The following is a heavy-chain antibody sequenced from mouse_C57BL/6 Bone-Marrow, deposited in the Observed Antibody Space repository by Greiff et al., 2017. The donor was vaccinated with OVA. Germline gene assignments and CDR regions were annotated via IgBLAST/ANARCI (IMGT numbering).Heavy chain of an antibody. V-gene: IGHV1-15*01. CDR3: TRGNYYYGSSPRLDY. CDR2: IDPETGGT. Sequence: QVQLKQSGAELVRPGASVTLSCKASGYTFTDYEMHWVKQTPVHGLEWIGAIDPETGGTAYNQKFKGKAILTADKSSSTAYMELRSLTSEDSAVYYCTRGNYYYGSSPRLDYWGQGTTLTVSS. D-gene: IGHD1-1*01. CDR1: GYTFTDYE. J-gene: IGHJ2*01.